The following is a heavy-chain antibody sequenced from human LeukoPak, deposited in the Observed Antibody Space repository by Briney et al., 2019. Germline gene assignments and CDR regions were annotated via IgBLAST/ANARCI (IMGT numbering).Heavy chain of an antibody. CDR2: IIPIFGTA. CDR1: GGTFSSYA. CDR3: ARSTSDYYGSRLRFDY. J-gene: IGHJ4*02. Sequence: ASVKVSCKASGGTFSSYAISWVRQAPGQGLECMEGIIPIFGTANYAQKFQGRVTITTDESTSTAYMELSSLRSEDTAVYYCARSTSDYYGSRLRFDYWGQGTLVTVSS. V-gene: IGHV1-69*05. D-gene: IGHD3-10*01.